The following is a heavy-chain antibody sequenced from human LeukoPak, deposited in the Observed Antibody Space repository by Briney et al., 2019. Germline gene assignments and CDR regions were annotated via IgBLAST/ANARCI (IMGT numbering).Heavy chain of an antibody. CDR1: GGSFSGYY. D-gene: IGHD1-26*01. Sequence: SSETLSLTCAVYGGSFSGYYWSWIRQPPGKGLEWIGEINQGGNTNYNPSLKGRVTISVDTSRNQFSLNLNSVTAADTAMYSCARGSHGVGPDYWGQGTLVTVSS. CDR2: INQGGNT. J-gene: IGHJ4*02. CDR3: ARGSHGVGPDY. V-gene: IGHV4-34*01.